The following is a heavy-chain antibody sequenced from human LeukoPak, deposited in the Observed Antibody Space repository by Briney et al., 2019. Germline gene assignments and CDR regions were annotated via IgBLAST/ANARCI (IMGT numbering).Heavy chain of an antibody. J-gene: IGHJ4*02. Sequence: PSETLSLTCAVYGGSFSGYYWSWIRQPPGKGLEWIGEINHRGSTNYNPSLKSRVTISVDTSKNQFSLKLSSVTAADTAVYYCARAGARGYYWGQGTLVTVSS. CDR2: INHRGST. CDR1: GGSFSGYY. V-gene: IGHV4-34*01. CDR3: ARAGARGYY.